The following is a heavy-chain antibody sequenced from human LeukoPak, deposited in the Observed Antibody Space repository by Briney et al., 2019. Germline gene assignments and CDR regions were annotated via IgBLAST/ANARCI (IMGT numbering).Heavy chain of an antibody. V-gene: IGHV4-34*01. D-gene: IGHD6-19*01. CDR2: INHSGST. J-gene: IGHJ4*02. CDR1: GFTFSSYA. CDR3: ARGPYSSGWYNY. Sequence: GSLRLSCAASGFTFSSYAMSWIRQPPGKGLEWIGEINHSGSTNYNPSLKSRVTISVDTSKNQFSLKLSSVTAADTAVYYCARGPYSSGWYNYWGQGTLVTVSS.